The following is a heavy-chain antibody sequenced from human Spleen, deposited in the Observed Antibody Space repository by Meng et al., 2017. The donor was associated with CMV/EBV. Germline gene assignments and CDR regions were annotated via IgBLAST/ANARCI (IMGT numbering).Heavy chain of an antibody. Sequence: FGGSFRGYFCNWIRQPPGKGLEWIGAINHSGTTIYNPSLQSRVTLSLDTSKNQFSLNLSSVTAADTAVYYCARGRRVAAAGTNWFDPWGQGTLVTVSS. D-gene: IGHD6-13*01. CDR3: ARGRRVAAAGTNWFDP. V-gene: IGHV4-34*01. J-gene: IGHJ5*02. CDR2: INHSGTT. CDR1: GGSFRGYF.